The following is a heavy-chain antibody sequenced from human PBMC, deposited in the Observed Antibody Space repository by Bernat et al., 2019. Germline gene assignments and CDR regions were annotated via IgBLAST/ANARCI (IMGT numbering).Heavy chain of an antibody. CDR3: ARADHYGMDV. CDR2: ISYDGSNK. V-gene: IGHV3-30-3*01. J-gene: IGHJ6*02. CDR1: GFTFSSYA. Sequence: QVQLVESGGGVVQPGRSLRLSCAASGFTFSSYAMHWVRQAPGKGLEWVAVISYDGSNKYYADSVKGRFTISRDNSKNTLDLQMNSLRAEDTAVYYCARADHYGMDVWGQGTTVTVSS.